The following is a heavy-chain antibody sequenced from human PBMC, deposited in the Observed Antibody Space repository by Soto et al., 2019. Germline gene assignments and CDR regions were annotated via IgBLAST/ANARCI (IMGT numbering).Heavy chain of an antibody. Sequence: SETLSLTCTVSGGSISSGDYYWSWIRQPPGKGLEWIGYIYYSGSTYYNPSLKSRVTISVDTSKNQFSLKLSSVTAADTAVYYCASLEGGTAYYFDYWGQGTLVTVFS. J-gene: IGHJ4*02. CDR2: IYYSGST. D-gene: IGHD1-26*01. CDR3: ASLEGGTAYYFDY. CDR1: GGSISSGDYY. V-gene: IGHV4-30-4*01.